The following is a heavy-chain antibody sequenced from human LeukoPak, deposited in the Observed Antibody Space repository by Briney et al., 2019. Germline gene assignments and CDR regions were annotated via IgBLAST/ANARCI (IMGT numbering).Heavy chain of an antibody. CDR2: ISWNSGTI. Sequence: GRSLRLSCAASGFTFDDYAMHWVRQAPGKGLEWVSGISWNSGTIGYADSVKGRFTISRDNAKNSLYPQMSSLRAEDTALYYCAKGKYYDILTGPHDYWGQGTLVTVSS. J-gene: IGHJ4*02. D-gene: IGHD3-9*01. V-gene: IGHV3-9*01. CDR1: GFTFDDYA. CDR3: AKGKYYDILTGPHDY.